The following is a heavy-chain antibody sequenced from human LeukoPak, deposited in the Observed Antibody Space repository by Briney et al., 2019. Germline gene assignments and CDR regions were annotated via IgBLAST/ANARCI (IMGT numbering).Heavy chain of an antibody. CDR2: ISTSGGDT. V-gene: IGHV3-23*01. D-gene: IGHD1-26*01. CDR1: GFTFTDSA. J-gene: IGHJ4*02. Sequence: GGSLRLSCAASGFTFTDSAMTWVRQAPGKGLEWVSAISTSGGDTIYTDSVKDRFTISRDNSKNTLYLQMNSLIAEDTVIYYCAKGGSYAPLDYWGQGTLVSVSS. CDR3: AKGGSYAPLDY.